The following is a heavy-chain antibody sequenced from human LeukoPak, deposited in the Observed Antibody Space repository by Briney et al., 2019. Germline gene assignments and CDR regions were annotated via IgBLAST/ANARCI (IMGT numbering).Heavy chain of an antibody. V-gene: IGHV3-30*19. Sequence: GRSLRLSCAASGFTFSSYGMHWVRQAPGEGLEWVAVISYDGSNKYYADSVKGRFTISRDNSKNTLYLQMNSLRAEDTAVCFCARDVRAYSSGYGMDVWGKGTTVTVSS. CDR3: ARDVRAYSSGYGMDV. CDR2: ISYDGSNK. D-gene: IGHD6-19*01. CDR1: GFTFSSYG. J-gene: IGHJ6*04.